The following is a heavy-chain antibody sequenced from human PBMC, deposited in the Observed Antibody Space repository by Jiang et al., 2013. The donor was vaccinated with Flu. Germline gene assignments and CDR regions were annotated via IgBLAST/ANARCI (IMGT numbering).Heavy chain of an antibody. CDR3: ARDKVCSSTSCYGGVDY. Sequence: QTLSLTCAISGDSVPSNSAAWNWIRQSPSRGLEWLGRTYYRSKWYNDYAVSVKSRITINPDTSKNQFSLQLNSVTPEDTAVYYCARDKVCSSTSCYGGVDYWGQGTLVTVSS. CDR1: GDSVPSNSAA. D-gene: IGHD2-2*01. J-gene: IGHJ4*02. CDR2: TYYRSKWYN. V-gene: IGHV6-1*01.